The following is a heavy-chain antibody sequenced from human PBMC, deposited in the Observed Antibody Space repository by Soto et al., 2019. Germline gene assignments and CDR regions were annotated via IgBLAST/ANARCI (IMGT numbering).Heavy chain of an antibody. CDR3: TSDPTTSTVTDY. CDR2: IYSDGST. V-gene: IGHV3-66*01. Sequence: GGSLRLSCAASGITVITNYFSWVRQAPGQGLEWVSGIYSDGSTHYADSVKGRFTISRDNSKDTLYLQMNTLRAEDTGLYYCTSDPTTSTVTDYWGQGTVVTVSS. J-gene: IGHJ4*02. CDR1: GITVITNY. D-gene: IGHD5-12*01.